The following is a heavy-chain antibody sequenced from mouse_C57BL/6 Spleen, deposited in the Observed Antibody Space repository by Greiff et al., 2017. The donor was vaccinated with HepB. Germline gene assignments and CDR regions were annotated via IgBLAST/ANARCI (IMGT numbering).Heavy chain of an antibody. CDR1: GFTFSDYY. CDR3: ARDRHFYSNYGYAMDY. D-gene: IGHD2-5*01. J-gene: IGHJ4*01. Sequence: EVMLVESEGGLVQPGSSMKLSCTASGFTFSDYYMAWVRQVPEKGLEWVANINYDGSSTYYLDSLKSRFIISRDNDKNILYLQMNSLKSEDTATYYCARDRHFYSNYGYAMDYWGQRTSVTVSS. CDR2: INYDGSST. V-gene: IGHV5-16*01.